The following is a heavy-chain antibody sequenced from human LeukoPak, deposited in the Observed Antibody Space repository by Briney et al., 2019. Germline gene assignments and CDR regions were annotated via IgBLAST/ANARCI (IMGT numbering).Heavy chain of an antibody. J-gene: IGHJ4*02. CDR2: IWYDGSNK. V-gene: IGHV3-33*01. CDR1: GFNFGTFA. D-gene: IGHD3-10*01. Sequence: GRSLRLSCEASGFNFGTFAMHWVRQAPGEGLEWLAIIWYDGSNKHYSDSVKGRFTISRDNSKSSLYLQMHSLRAEDTAVYYCRGTYYYGSGIDGDYFDYWGQGTLVTVSS. CDR3: RGTYYYGSGIDGDYFDY.